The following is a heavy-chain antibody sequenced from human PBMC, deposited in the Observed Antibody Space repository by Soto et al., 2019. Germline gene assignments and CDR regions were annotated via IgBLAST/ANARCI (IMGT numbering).Heavy chain of an antibody. Sequence: GGSLRLSCAASGFTFSSYAMSWVRQAPGKGLEGGAAISGSGGSTYYADSVKGRFTISRDNSKNMLYLQMNSLSAEDTAVYYSASCHFWCGPHDAFDSWGQGPMVNV. CDR2: ISGSGGST. D-gene: IGHD3-3*02. J-gene: IGHJ3*02. CDR3: ASCHFWCGPHDAFDS. V-gene: IGHV3-23*01. CDR1: GFTFSSYA.